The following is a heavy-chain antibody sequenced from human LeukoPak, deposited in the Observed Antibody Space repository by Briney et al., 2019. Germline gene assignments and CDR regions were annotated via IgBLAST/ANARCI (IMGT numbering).Heavy chain of an antibody. V-gene: IGHV1-2*02. J-gene: IGHJ4*02. D-gene: IGHD7-27*01. CDR1: GYTFTGYY. CDR3: ARGKDWGPY. Sequence: VASVKVSCKAFGYTFTGYYMHWVRQAPGQGLEWMGWINPDSGGTNYAQKFQGRVTMTRDTSISTAYMELSRLRSDDTAVYYCARGKDWGPYWGQGTLVTVSS. CDR2: INPDSGGT.